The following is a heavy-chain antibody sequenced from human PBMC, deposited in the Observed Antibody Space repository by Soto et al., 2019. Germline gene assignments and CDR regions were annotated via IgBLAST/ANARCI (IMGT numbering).Heavy chain of an antibody. J-gene: IGHJ6*01. CDR2: IFSNDEK. CDR3: ARIRRYSSSWSNHYGMEV. Sequence: SCPTLVNPTDTLTVTCTVSGFSLSNARMGVSWIRQPPGKALEWLAHIFSNDEKSYSTSLKSRLTISKDTSKSQVVLTMTNMDPVDTATYYCARIRRYSSSWSNHYGMEVWGQGTTVIVSS. D-gene: IGHD6-13*01. V-gene: IGHV2-26*01. CDR1: GFSLSNARMG.